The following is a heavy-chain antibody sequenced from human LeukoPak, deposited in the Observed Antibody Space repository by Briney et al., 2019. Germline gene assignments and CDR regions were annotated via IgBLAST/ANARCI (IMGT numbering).Heavy chain of an antibody. CDR1: GFTFSSYT. J-gene: IGHJ4*02. Sequence: PGGSLRLSCVASGFTFSSYTMHWVRQAPGKGPEYVSGITSDGGSTYYANSVKGRFTISRDNSKKTVSLQMGSLRAEDMAVYYCARDYTSGWWYFDYWGLGTLVTVSS. CDR2: ITSDGGST. CDR3: ARDYTSGWWYFDY. V-gene: IGHV3-64*01. D-gene: IGHD6-19*01.